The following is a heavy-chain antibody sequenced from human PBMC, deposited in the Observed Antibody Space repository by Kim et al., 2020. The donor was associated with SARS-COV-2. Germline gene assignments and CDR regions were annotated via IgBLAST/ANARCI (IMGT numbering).Heavy chain of an antibody. V-gene: IGHV4-34*01. J-gene: IGHJ3*02. CDR1: GGSFSGYY. Sequence: SETLSLTCAVYGGSFSGYYWSWIRQPPGKGLEWIGEINHSGSTNYNPSLKSRVTISVDTSKNQFSLKLSSVTAADTAVYYCARFPREDTRVALLGRIDIWGQGTMVTVSS. D-gene: IGHD3-16*01. CDR2: INHSGST. CDR3: ARFPREDTRVALLGRIDI.